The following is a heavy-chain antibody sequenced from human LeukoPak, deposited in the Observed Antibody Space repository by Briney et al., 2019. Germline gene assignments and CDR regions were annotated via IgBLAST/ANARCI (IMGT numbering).Heavy chain of an antibody. CDR1: GYTFTSYG. CDR3: ARDLDSTSPFDY. Sequence: ASVTVSCKASGYTFTSYGISWVRQAPGQGLEWMGWISAYNGNTNYAQKLQGRVTMTTDTSTSTAYMELRSLRSDDTAVYYCARDLDSTSPFDYWGQGTLVTVSS. CDR2: ISAYNGNT. J-gene: IGHJ4*02. V-gene: IGHV1-18*01. D-gene: IGHD2-2*01.